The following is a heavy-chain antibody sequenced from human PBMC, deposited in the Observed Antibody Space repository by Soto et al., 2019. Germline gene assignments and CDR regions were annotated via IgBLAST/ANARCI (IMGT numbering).Heavy chain of an antibody. J-gene: IGHJ3*02. CDR1: GFTFSSYS. Sequence: EVQLVESGGGLVQPGGSLRLSCAASGFTFSSYSMSWVRQGPGKGLEWVSYIDTSGSTTYYADSVMGRFAISRDNAKNSLYLQVNSLRDEDTAVYYCARDRLTGYRREAFDIWGQGTMVTVSS. CDR3: ARDRLTGYRREAFDI. V-gene: IGHV3-48*02. D-gene: IGHD7-27*01. CDR2: IDTSGSTT.